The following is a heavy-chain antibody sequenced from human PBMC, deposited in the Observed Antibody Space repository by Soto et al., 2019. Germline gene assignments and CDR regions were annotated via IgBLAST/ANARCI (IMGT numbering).Heavy chain of an antibody. CDR3: ARGNAGRVRYYFDF. D-gene: IGHD3-10*01. CDR2: ITPVLDSR. V-gene: IGHV1-69*01. CDR1: GGTFSNYA. Sequence: QVQLVQSGAEVKKPGSSVKISCYISGGTFSNYAINWVRQAPGQGLEWMGGITPVLDSRDNAPKSQDRVTITADESTSAVSLELSSLTSEDTAIYYCARGNAGRVRYYFDFWGQGTLVTVSS. J-gene: IGHJ4*02.